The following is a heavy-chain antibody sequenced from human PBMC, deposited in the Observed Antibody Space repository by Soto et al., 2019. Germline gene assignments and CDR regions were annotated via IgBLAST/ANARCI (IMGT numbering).Heavy chain of an antibody. J-gene: IGHJ6*02. CDR2: INGDNGNT. CDR3: ARADCSSAACYFSGGMDV. CDR1: GYTFTNYA. D-gene: IGHD2-2*01. V-gene: IGHV1-3*01. Sequence: QVQLVQSGAEVKKPGASVNVSCKASGYTFTNYAIHWVRQAPGQGLEWMGWINGDNGNTKYSQNFQARVTFTRDTAANTAYMQLSRLRSGDTAVYDCARADCSSAACYFSGGMDVWGQGTTVTVSS.